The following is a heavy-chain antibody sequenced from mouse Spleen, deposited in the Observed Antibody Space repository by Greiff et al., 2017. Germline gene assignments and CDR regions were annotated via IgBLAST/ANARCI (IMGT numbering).Heavy chain of an antibody. CDR3: ALTGAAMDY. CDR2: ISSGGGNT. Sequence: DVHLVESGGGLVKPGGSLKLSCAASGFTFSSYAMSWVRQTPEKRLEWVATISSGGGNTYYPDSVKGRFTISRDNAKNTLYLQMSSLKSEDTAMYYCALTGAAMDYWGQGTSVTVSS. CDR1: GFTFSSYA. V-gene: IGHV5-9-3*01. D-gene: IGHD1-1*01. J-gene: IGHJ4*01.